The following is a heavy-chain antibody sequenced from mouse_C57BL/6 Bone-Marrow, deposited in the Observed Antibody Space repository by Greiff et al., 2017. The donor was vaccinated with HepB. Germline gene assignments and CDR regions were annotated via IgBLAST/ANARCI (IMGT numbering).Heavy chain of an antibody. CDR2: IDPEDGET. J-gene: IGHJ4*01. CDR1: GFNIKDYY. Sequence: VQLKESGAELVKPGASVKLSCTASGFNIKDYYMHWVKQRTEQGLEWIGKIDPEDGETKYAPKFQGKATITADTSSNTAYLQLSSLKSEDTAVYYCALDSSGYWAMDYWGQGTSVTVSS. D-gene: IGHD3-2*02. CDR3: ALDSSGYWAMDY. V-gene: IGHV14-2*01.